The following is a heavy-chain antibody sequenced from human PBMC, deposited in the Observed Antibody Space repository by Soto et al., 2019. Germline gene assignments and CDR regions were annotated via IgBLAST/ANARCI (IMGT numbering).Heavy chain of an antibody. CDR3: AREPVI. J-gene: IGHJ4*02. CDR1: GGSISSGGYY. D-gene: IGHD3-10*01. CDR2: IYYSGST. Sequence: QVQLQESGPGLVKPSQTLSLTCTVSGGSISSGGYYWSWIRQHPGKGLEWIGHIYYSGSTYYNPSTKSRATISVDTSKNNSALKRSSVTAAATAVYYCAREPVIWGQGTLVTVSS. V-gene: IGHV4-31*03.